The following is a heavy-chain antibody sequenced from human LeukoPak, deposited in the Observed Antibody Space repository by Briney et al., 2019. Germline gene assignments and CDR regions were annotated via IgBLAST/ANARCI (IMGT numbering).Heavy chain of an antibody. D-gene: IGHD6-6*01. Sequence: GGSLRLSCAASGFTFDDYGMSWVRQAPGKGLEWVSGINWNGGSTGYADPVKGRFTISRDNAKNSLYLQMNSLRAEDTALYYCAKEPRITGRLNYFDYWGQGTLVTVSS. CDR1: GFTFDDYG. CDR3: AKEPRITGRLNYFDY. V-gene: IGHV3-20*04. J-gene: IGHJ4*02. CDR2: INWNGGST.